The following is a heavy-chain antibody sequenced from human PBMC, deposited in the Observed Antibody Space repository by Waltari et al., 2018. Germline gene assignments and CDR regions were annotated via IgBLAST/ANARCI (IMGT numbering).Heavy chain of an antibody. CDR2: INPNSGGT. J-gene: IGHJ6*03. CDR1: GYTFTGYY. CDR3: ARDPKGDYYYYYMDV. D-gene: IGHD3-16*01. Sequence: QVQLVQSGAEVKKPGASVKVSCKASGYTFTGYYMHWVRQAPGQGLEWMGWINPNSGGTNYAQKFQGRVTMTRDTSISTAYMELSRLRSDDTAVYYCARDPKGDYYYYYMDVWGKGTTVTVSS. V-gene: IGHV1-2*02.